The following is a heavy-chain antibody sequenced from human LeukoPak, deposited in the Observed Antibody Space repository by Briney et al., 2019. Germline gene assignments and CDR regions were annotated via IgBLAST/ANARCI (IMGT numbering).Heavy chain of an antibody. D-gene: IGHD3-10*01. CDR2: INPSAGST. CDR3: TRGPSITLIRGGQWYYYMDV. V-gene: IGHV1-46*01. Sequence: ASVKVSCKASGYTFTSCYIHWVRQAPGQGLEWMGLINPSAGSTNYAQKFQGRVTMTRDTSTSTVYMELSSLRSEDTAVYYCTRGPSITLIRGGQWYYYMDVWGKGTTVTISS. J-gene: IGHJ6*03. CDR1: GYTFTSCY.